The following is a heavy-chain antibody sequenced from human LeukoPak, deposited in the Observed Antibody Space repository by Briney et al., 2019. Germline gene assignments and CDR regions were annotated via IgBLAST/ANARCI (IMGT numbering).Heavy chain of an antibody. J-gene: IGHJ3*02. D-gene: IGHD3-22*01. CDR3: ARDYYDSSGYFGDDAFDI. V-gene: IGHV4-59*12. CDR2: IYYSGST. Sequence: SETLSLTCTVSGGSISSYYWSWIRQPPGKGLEWIGYIYYSGSTNYNPSLKSRVTISVDTSKNQFSLKLSSVTAADTAVYYCARDYYDSSGYFGDDAFDIWGQGTMVTVSS. CDR1: GGSISSYY.